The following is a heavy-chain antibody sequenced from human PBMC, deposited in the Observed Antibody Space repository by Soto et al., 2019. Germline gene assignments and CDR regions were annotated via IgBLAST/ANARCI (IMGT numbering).Heavy chain of an antibody. J-gene: IGHJ4*02. D-gene: IGHD3-22*01. V-gene: IGHV1-3*01. CDR3: ARGLYDSSGYYPRSFDY. CDR1: GYTFTSYA. Sequence: ASVKVSCKASGYTFTSYAMHWVRQAPGQRLEWMGWINAGNGNTKYSQKFQGRVTITRDTSASTAYMELSSLRSEDTAVYYCARGLYDSSGYYPRSFDYWGQGTLVTVSS. CDR2: INAGNGNT.